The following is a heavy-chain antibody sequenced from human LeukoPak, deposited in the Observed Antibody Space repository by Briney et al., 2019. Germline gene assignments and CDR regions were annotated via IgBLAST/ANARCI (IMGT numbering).Heavy chain of an antibody. CDR3: ARDYN. CDR1: GFTFSSYW. Sequence: GGSLRLSCAASGFTFSSYWMTWVRQAPGKGLEWVANIKPDGRETYHMDSVKGRFTISRDNAKSSLFLQMNSLRAEDTAVYYCARDYNLGQGTLVTVSS. CDR2: IKPDGRET. J-gene: IGHJ4*02. V-gene: IGHV3-7*01. D-gene: IGHD4-11*01.